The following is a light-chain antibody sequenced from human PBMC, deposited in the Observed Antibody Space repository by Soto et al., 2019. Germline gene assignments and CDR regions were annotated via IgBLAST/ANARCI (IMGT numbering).Light chain of an antibody. CDR3: SSYAGSNNYV. CDR2: EVT. Sequence: SVLTRPPSASGSPGQSVTISCTGTSSYVGGYNYVSWYQQHPGKAPKLLIYEVTKRPSGVPDLFSGSMSGNTASLTVSGLQAEDEADYYCSSYAGSNNYVFGTGTKVTV. V-gene: IGLV2-8*01. CDR1: SSYVGGYNY. J-gene: IGLJ1*01.